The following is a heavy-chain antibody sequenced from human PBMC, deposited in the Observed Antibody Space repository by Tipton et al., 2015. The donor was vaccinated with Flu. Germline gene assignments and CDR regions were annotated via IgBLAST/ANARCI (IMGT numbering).Heavy chain of an antibody. D-gene: IGHD2-2*03. Sequence: TLSLTCAVSGDSISSDFYWAWIRQFPGKGLEWIGTVSRTGSTIYNPSLKSRVTISIDTSKNQFSLKLSSVTAADTAVYYCARDGYYYYYYGMDVWDQGP. CDR3: ARDGYYYYYYGMDV. V-gene: IGHV4-38-2*01. J-gene: IGHJ6*02. CDR1: GDSISSDFY. CDR2: VSRTGST.